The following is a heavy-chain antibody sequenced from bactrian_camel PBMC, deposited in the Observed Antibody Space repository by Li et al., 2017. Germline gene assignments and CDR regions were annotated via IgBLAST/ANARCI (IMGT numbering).Heavy chain of an antibody. CDR3: ATARSGGSWTNDFGY. Sequence: HVQLVESGGGLVQPGGSLRLSCAASGFNFSPFWMYWVRQAPGKGLEWVSTINSAARNTYYSDSVKGRFTISRDNAKNTVYLQMNSLKSEDTALYYCATARSGGSWTNDFGYWGQGTQVTVS. CDR1: GFNFSPFW. CDR2: INSAARNT. V-gene: IGHV3S1*01. J-gene: IGHJ6*01. D-gene: IGHD6*01.